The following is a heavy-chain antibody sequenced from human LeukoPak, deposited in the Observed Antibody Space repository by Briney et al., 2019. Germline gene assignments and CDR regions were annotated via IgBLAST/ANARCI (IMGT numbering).Heavy chain of an antibody. CDR3: AKDLRRYCSSTSCSSPDF. Sequence: PGRSLRLSCAASGFTFSSYGMHWVRQAPGEGLEWVAVISYDGSNKYYADSVKGRFTISRDNSKNTLYLQMNSLRAEDTAVYYCAKDLRRYCSSTSCSSPDFWGQGTLVTVSS. V-gene: IGHV3-30*18. CDR1: GFTFSSYG. J-gene: IGHJ4*02. CDR2: ISYDGSNK. D-gene: IGHD2-2*01.